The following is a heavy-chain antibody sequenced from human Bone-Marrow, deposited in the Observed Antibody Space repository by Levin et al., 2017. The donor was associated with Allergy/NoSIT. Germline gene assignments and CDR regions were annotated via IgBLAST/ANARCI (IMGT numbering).Heavy chain of an antibody. J-gene: IGHJ3*02. Sequence: PGGSLRLSCAASGFVFRTYWMHWVRQIPGKGLVWVSRIRGDGSSTTYADSVKGRFTISRDNAKNMLYLQMNSLRAEDTAIYYCIKDDYASIWGQGTMVTVSS. CDR1: GFVFRTYW. V-gene: IGHV3-74*03. CDR2: IRGDGSST. D-gene: IGHD4-17*01. CDR3: IKDDYASI.